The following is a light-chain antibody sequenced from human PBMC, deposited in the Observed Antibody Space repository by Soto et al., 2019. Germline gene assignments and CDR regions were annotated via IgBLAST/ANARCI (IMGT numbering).Light chain of an antibody. CDR1: QSVSSN. Sequence: EIVMTQSPATLSVSPGERATLSCRASQSVSSNLAWYQHTPGQAPRLLIYSASTRATGIPARFSGSGSGTEFTLTISSLQSEDFAVYFCQQYNFRWTFGQGTKVEMK. CDR3: QQYNFRWT. J-gene: IGKJ1*01. CDR2: SAS. V-gene: IGKV3-15*01.